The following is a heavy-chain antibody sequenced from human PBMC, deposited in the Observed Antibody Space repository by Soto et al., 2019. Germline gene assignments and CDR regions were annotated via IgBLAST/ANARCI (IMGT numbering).Heavy chain of an antibody. J-gene: IGHJ4*02. D-gene: IGHD5-18*01. V-gene: IGHV1-2*02. CDR2: INPKTGDT. CDR3: ARQDGYSYGYYFVY. Sequence: QAQLVQSGAEVKKPGASVKVSCKTSGYTFTAYYIHWVRQAPGQGLEWVGWINPKTGDTKYAQKFQGRVTMTGDTSISTAYMELSRLRSDDTAVYYCARQDGYSYGYYFVYWGQGTLVTVSS. CDR1: GYTFTAYY.